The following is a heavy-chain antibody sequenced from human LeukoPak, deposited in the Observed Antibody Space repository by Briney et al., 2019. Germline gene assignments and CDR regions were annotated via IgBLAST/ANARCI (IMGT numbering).Heavy chain of an antibody. V-gene: IGHV3-64D*06. J-gene: IGHJ4*02. CDR2: ISNGGSTYYVSSNGGST. CDR1: GFTFSSYD. Sequence: GGSPRLSCSASGFTFSSYDMHWVRQAPGKGLEYVSSISNGGSTYYVSSNGGSTYYADSVKGRFTISRDNSKNTLYLQMSSLRAEDTAVYYCVAYYYDSSGYYDFDYWGQGTLVTVSS. CDR3: VAYYYDSSGYYDFDY. D-gene: IGHD3-22*01.